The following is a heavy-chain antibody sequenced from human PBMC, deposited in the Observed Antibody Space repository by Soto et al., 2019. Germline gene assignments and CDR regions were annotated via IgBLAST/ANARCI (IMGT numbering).Heavy chain of an antibody. J-gene: IGHJ3*02. D-gene: IGHD1-26*01. CDR3: ARHAITGSYYDAFDI. V-gene: IGHV4-39*01. CDR1: GGSISSSRCH. CDR2: IKYSGTT. Sequence: SETLSLTCTVSGGSISSSRCHWGWIRQPPGKGLEWIASIKYSGTTFYNPSLKSRVTLSVDTSKNQFALKLSSVTAAETALYYSARHAITGSYYDAFDIWGQGTMVTVSS.